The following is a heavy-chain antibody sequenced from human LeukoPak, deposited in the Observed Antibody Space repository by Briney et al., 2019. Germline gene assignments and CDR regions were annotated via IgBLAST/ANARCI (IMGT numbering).Heavy chain of an antibody. CDR1: AFTFSRYW. J-gene: IGHJ4*02. D-gene: IGHD3-10*01. V-gene: IGHV3-7*01. Sequence: GGSLRLSCAASAFTFSRYWTTWVRQAPGKGLEWVANINEDGSEKYYLDSVRGRFTISRDNARNSLYLQMDSLRAEDTAVYYCARLFVYGSGAEAFDYWGQGALVTVSS. CDR3: ARLFVYGSGAEAFDY. CDR2: INEDGSEK.